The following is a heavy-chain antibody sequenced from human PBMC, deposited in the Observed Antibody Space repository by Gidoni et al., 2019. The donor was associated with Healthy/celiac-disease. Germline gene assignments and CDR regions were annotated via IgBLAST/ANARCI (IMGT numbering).Heavy chain of an antibody. V-gene: IGHV3-23*01. J-gene: IGHJ4*02. Sequence: EVQLLESGGGLVQPGGSLRLSCAASGFTFSSYAMSWVRQAPGKGLEWVSAISGSGGSKYYADSVKGRFNISRDNSKNTLYLQMNSLRAEDTGVYYCAKGGDIVVVVAAFFDYWGQGTLVTVSS. CDR1: GFTFSSYA. CDR3: AKGGDIVVVVAAFFDY. CDR2: ISGSGGSK. D-gene: IGHD2-15*01.